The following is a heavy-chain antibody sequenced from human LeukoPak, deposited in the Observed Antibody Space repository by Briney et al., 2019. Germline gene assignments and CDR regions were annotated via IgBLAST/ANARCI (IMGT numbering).Heavy chain of an antibody. Sequence: PSETLSLTCAVSGYSISNHYYWGWIRQPPGKGPEWIGSYYHTGSSYYNPSLQSRVAISIDTSKNQFSLELASVTAADTAVYYCASVTRSMSRFFDLWGRGTLVIVSS. CDR2: YYHTGSS. CDR3: ASVTRSMSRFFDL. V-gene: IGHV4-38-2*01. CDR1: GYSISNHYY. J-gene: IGHJ2*01. D-gene: IGHD4-17*01.